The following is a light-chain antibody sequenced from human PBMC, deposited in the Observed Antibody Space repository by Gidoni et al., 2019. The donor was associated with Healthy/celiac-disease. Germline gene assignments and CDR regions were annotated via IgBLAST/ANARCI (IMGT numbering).Light chain of an antibody. Sequence: EIVLTQSPGTLSLSPGERATLSCRGSQSVSSYLAWYQQKPGQAPRLLIYTASSRATGIPDRFSGSGSGTDFTLTISRLEPEDFAVYYCQQYLSFWTFGQGTKVEIK. CDR3: QQYLSFWT. CDR1: QSVSSY. V-gene: IGKV3-20*01. J-gene: IGKJ1*01. CDR2: TAS.